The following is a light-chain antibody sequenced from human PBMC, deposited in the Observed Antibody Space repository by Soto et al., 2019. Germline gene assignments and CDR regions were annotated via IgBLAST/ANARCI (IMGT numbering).Light chain of an antibody. CDR3: SSYTSSSTLVV. CDR2: DVS. Sequence: QSALTQPASVSGSPGQSITISCTGTSSDVSGYNYVSWYQQHPGKATKLMIYDVSNRPSGVSNSFSGSKSGNTASLTIFGLQAEDEADYYCSSYTSSSTLVVFGGGTQLT. V-gene: IGLV2-14*01. CDR1: SSDVSGYNY. J-gene: IGLJ2*01.